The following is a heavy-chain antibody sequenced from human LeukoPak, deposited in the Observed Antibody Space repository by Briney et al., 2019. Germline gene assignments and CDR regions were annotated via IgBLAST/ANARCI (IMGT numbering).Heavy chain of an antibody. CDR1: GYTFTGYY. CDR3: ARVGGRCSGGSCYSDWFDP. D-gene: IGHD2-15*01. CDR2: INPNSGGT. J-gene: IGHJ5*02. V-gene: IGHV1-2*02. Sequence: ASVKVSCKASGYTFTGYYMHWVRQAPGQGLEWMGWINPNSGGTNYAQKFQGRVTMTRDTSIGTAYMELSRLRSDDTAVYYCARVGGRCSGGSCYSDWFDPWGQGTLVTVSS.